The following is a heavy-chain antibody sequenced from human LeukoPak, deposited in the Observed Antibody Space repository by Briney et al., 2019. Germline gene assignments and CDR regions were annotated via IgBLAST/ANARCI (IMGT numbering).Heavy chain of an antibody. J-gene: IGHJ4*03. V-gene: IGHV3-64*01. CDR1: GFTFNIFA. Sequence: PGGSLRLSCAASGFTFNIFAINWVRQAPGKGLEYVSAVSADGGSTYYANSVKGRFTISRDNSKNMLYLQMGSLRGDDMAVYYCARRQCTSSSCYLDYWGQGILVTVSS. D-gene: IGHD2-2*01. CDR2: VSADGGST. CDR3: ARRQCTSSSCYLDY.